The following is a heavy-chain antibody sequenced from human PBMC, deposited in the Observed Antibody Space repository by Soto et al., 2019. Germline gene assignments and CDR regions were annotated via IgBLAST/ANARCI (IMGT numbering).Heavy chain of an antibody. CDR2: INAGNGNT. J-gene: IGHJ4*02. V-gene: IGHV1-3*01. Sequence: VASVKVSCKASGYTFTRYAIHWVRQAPGQRLEWMGWINAGNGNTKYSQKLQGRITITRDTSANTVYMGLSSLRSEDTAVYYCASDLVDAAMAPDYWGQGTLVTVSS. CDR3: ASDLVDAAMAPDY. D-gene: IGHD5-18*01. CDR1: GYTFTRYA.